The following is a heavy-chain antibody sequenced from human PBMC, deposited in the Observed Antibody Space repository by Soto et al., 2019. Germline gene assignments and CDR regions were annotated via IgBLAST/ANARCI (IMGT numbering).Heavy chain of an antibody. Sequence: GSLRLSCAASGFTVSSNYMSWVRQAPGKGLEWVSVIYSGGSTYYADSVKGRFTISRDNSKNTLYLQMNSLRAEDTAVYYCARSYSSGWYGGVAFYFWGQGTMVTGSS. V-gene: IGHV3-53*01. CDR2: IYSGGST. CDR1: GFTVSSNY. CDR3: ARSYSSGWYGGVAFYF. J-gene: IGHJ3*01. D-gene: IGHD6-19*01.